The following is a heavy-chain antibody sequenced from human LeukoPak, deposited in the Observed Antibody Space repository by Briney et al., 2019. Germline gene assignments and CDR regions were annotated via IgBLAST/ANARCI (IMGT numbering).Heavy chain of an antibody. CDR1: GFTFTNSW. J-gene: IGHJ4*02. Sequence: GGSLRLSCAASGFTFTNSWMAWVRQAPGKGLEWVANIKQDGSTKHYMDSLKGRFTISRDNPKNSLYLQMNSLRADDTAIYYCARHTDGSLDYWGQGILVTVAS. CDR2: IKQDGSTK. D-gene: IGHD1-26*01. V-gene: IGHV3-7*01. CDR3: ARHTDGSLDY.